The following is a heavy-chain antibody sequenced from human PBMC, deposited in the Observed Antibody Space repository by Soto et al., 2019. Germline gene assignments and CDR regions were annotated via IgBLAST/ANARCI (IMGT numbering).Heavy chain of an antibody. CDR3: ARTVYYDILTGYFEAFDP. J-gene: IGHJ5*02. Sequence: GPVKVSCKASGYTFTSYGISWVRQAPGQGLEWMGWISAYNGNTNYAQKLQGRVTMTTDTSTSTAYMELRSLRSDDTAVYYCARTVYYDILTGYFEAFDPWGQGTLVTVSS. V-gene: IGHV1-18*01. CDR1: GYTFTSYG. CDR2: ISAYNGNT. D-gene: IGHD3-9*01.